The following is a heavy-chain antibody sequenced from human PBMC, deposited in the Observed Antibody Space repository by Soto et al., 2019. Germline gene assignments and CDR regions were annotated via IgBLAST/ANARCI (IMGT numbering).Heavy chain of an antibody. J-gene: IGHJ4*02. Sequence: QVQLVQSGAEVKKPGASVRVSCKADGFIFNSYGITWVRQAPGQGLEWVGWISAYNGNTDSAEKFQGRVTMTTDTSTASAYLELRSLRFDDTAVYYCTRDARGAISDSYFDTWGQGTRVIVSS. CDR3: TRDARGAISDSYFDT. D-gene: IGHD3-10*01. CDR2: ISAYNGNT. V-gene: IGHV1-18*04. CDR1: GFIFNSYG.